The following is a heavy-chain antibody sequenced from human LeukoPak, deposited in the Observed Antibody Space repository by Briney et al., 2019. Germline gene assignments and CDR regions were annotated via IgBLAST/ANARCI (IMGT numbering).Heavy chain of an antibody. CDR2: IIPIFGTA. D-gene: IGHD1-26*01. CDR1: GGTFSSYA. V-gene: IGHV1-69*13. J-gene: IGHJ4*02. CDR3: ASLIRKFSGSYYGY. Sequence: SVKVSCKASGGTFSSYAISWVRQAPGQGLEWMGGIIPIFGTANYAQKFQGRVTITADESASTAYMELSSLRSEDTAVYYCASLIRKFSGSYYGYWGQGTLVTVSS.